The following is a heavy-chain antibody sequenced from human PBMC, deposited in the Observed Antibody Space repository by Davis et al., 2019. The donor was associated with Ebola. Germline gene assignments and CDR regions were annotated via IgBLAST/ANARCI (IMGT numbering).Heavy chain of an antibody. CDR3: ARGRFYCSSTNCYWFDH. CDR1: GFTFSSHS. J-gene: IGHJ5*02. CDR2: ISGSARST. Sequence: PGGSLRLSCAASGFTFSSHSMIWVRQAPGKGLEWLSYISGSARSTSYADSVKGRFTISRDNGKNTLYLQMNSLRAEDTAVYYCARGRFYCSSTNCYWFDHWGQGTLVTVSS. V-gene: IGHV3-48*04. D-gene: IGHD2-2*01.